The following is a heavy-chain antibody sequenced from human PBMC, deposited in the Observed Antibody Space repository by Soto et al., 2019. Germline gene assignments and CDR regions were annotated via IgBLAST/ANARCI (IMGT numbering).Heavy chain of an antibody. CDR3: TSTTVTTNY. V-gene: IGHV3-73*01. Sequence: PGGSLRLSCAASGFTFSGSAMHWVRQASGKGLEWVGRIRSKANSYAAAYAASVKGRFTISRDDSKNTAYLQMNSLKTEDTAVYYCTSTTVTTNYWGQGTLVTVSS. CDR2: IRSKANSYAA. J-gene: IGHJ4*02. D-gene: IGHD4-17*01. CDR1: GFTFSGSA.